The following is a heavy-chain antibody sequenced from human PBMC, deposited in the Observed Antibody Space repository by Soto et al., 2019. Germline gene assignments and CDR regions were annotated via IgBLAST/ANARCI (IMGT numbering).Heavy chain of an antibody. V-gene: IGHV1-2*04. CDR3: ARGTVYDILTGFARHAFDI. J-gene: IGHJ3*02. Sequence: ASGKVSCKASGYTFTGYYMHWVRQAPGQGLEWMGWINPNSGGTNYAQKFQGWVTMTRDTSISTAYMELSRLRSDDTAVYYCARGTVYDILTGFARHAFDIWGQGTMVTVSS. CDR1: GYTFTGYY. D-gene: IGHD3-9*01. CDR2: INPNSGGT.